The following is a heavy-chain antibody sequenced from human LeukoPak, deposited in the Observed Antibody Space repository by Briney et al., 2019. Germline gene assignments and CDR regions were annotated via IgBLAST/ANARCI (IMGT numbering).Heavy chain of an antibody. V-gene: IGHV3-23*01. CDR2: LSVSGATT. J-gene: IGHJ4*02. CDR3: AAGPYGGNTPFDY. Sequence: GGSLRLSCAASGFTFSSYAMSWVRQAPGRGPEWVSSLSVSGATTYYADSVKGRFTISRDNFNNTLYLQMNNLRAEDTALYYCAAGPYGGNTPFDYWGQGTLVTISS. CDR1: GFTFSSYA. D-gene: IGHD4-23*01.